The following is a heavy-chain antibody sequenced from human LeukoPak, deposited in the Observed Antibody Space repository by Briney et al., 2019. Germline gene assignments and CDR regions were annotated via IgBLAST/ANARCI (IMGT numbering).Heavy chain of an antibody. CDR3: ARDPMTTVTADDY. CDR1: GGTFSSYA. J-gene: IGHJ4*02. Sequence: VASVKVSCKASGGTFSSYAISWVRQAPGQGLEWMGGIIPIFGTANYAQKFRGRVTITADESTSTAYMELSSLRSEDTAAYYCARDPMTTVTADDYWGQGTLVTVSS. V-gene: IGHV1-69*13. D-gene: IGHD4-17*01. CDR2: IIPIFGTA.